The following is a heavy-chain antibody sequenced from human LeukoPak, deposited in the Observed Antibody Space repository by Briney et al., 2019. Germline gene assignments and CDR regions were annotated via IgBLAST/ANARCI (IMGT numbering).Heavy chain of an antibody. CDR2: ISGGGSST. J-gene: IGHJ5*02. CDR3: AKVLGSSSWYSLGS. V-gene: IGHV3-43*02. Sequence: PGGSLRLSCAASGFTFDDYAMHWVRQAPGKGLEWVSLISGGGSSTSYADSVKGRFTISRDNNKDSLYLQMNSLTTEDTALYYCAKVLGSSSWYSLGSWGQGTLVTVSS. D-gene: IGHD6-13*01. CDR1: GFTFDDYA.